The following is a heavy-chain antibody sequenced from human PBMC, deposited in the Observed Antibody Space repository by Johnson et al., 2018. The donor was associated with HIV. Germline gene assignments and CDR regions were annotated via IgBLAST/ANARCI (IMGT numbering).Heavy chain of an antibody. J-gene: IGHJ3*02. CDR1: GFTVSSNY. CDR3: ARQTLRAFDI. Sequence: VQLLESGGGLVQPGGSLRLSCAASGFTVSSNYMNWVRQAPGKGLEWVSVIYSGGSTYYADSVKGRFTISRDNSKNTLYLQMNSLRTEDTALYYCARQTLRAFDIWGQGTMVTVSS. CDR2: IYSGGST. V-gene: IGHV3-66*02.